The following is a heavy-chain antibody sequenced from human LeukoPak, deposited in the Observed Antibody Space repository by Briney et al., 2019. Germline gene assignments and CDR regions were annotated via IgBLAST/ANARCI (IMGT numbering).Heavy chain of an antibody. CDR2: INAGNGNT. CDR3: AKAKWGDFNDY. J-gene: IGHJ4*02. CDR1: GYTFTSYA. D-gene: IGHD7-27*01. Sequence: GASVTVSFKASGYTFTSYAMHWVRQAPGQRLEWMGWINAGNGNTKYSQKFQGRVTTTRDTSASTAYMELSSLRSEDTAVYYCAKAKWGDFNDYWGQGTLVTVSS. V-gene: IGHV1-3*01.